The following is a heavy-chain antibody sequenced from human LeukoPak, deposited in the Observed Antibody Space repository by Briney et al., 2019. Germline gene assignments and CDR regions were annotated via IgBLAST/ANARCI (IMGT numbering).Heavy chain of an antibody. CDR2: INPSGGST. V-gene: IGHV1-46*01. CDR3: ARFDSSGYYYFDY. Sequence: GASVKVSCKASGYTFTGYYMHWVRQAPGQGLEWMGIINPSGGSTSYAQKFQGRVTMTRDMSTSTVYMELSSLRSEDTAVYYCARFDSSGYYYFDYWGQGTLVTVSS. CDR1: GYTFTGYY. D-gene: IGHD3-22*01. J-gene: IGHJ4*02.